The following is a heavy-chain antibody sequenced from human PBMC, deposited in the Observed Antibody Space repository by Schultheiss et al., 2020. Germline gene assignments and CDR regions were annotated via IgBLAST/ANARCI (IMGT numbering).Heavy chain of an antibody. CDR2: IWYDGSNK. Sequence: GGSLRLSCAASGFTFSSYAMSWVRQAPGKGLEWMAVIWYDGSNKYYADSVKGRFTISRDDSKNTLYLQMKGLRAEDTAVYYCAKEIAAAGYYYYYGMDVWGQGTTVTVSS. V-gene: IGHV3-30*02. J-gene: IGHJ6*02. D-gene: IGHD6-13*01. CDR3: AKEIAAAGYYYYYGMDV. CDR1: GFTFSSYA.